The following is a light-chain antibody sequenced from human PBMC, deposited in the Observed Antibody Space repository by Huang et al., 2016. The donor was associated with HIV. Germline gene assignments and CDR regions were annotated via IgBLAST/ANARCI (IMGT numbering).Light chain of an antibody. CDR1: QTISTW. Sequence: DIQMTQSPSTLSASVVGRVTITCRASQTISTWLAWYQQKPGEAPKLLIYKSSTLQSGVPSRFSGSGSGTEFTLTISSLQPDDFATYYCQQYSSYSSVTFGGGTKVEIK. V-gene: IGKV1-5*03. J-gene: IGKJ4*01. CDR3: QQYSSYSSVT. CDR2: KSS.